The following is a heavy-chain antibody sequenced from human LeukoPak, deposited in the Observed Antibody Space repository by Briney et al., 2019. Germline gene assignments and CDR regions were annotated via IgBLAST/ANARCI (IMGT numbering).Heavy chain of an antibody. J-gene: IGHJ6*02. D-gene: IGHD4-4*01. V-gene: IGHV1-69*02. Sequence: ASVKVSCKASGCTFTGYYMHWVRQAPGQGLEWMGRIIPILGIANYAQKFQGGVTITADKSTSTAYMELSSLRSEDTAVYYCASTRYSNYGQRGFYYDMDVWGQGTTVTVSS. CDR2: IIPILGIA. CDR1: GCTFTGYY. CDR3: ASTRYSNYGQRGFYYDMDV.